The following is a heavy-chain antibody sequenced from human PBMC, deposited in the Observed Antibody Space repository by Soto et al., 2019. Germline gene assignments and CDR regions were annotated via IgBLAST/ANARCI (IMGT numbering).Heavy chain of an antibody. V-gene: IGHV5-10-1*01. CDR2: IDPSDSQT. D-gene: IGHD3-22*01. Sequence: PGESLKISCKGSGYSFAGYWITWVRQKPGKGLEWMGRIDPSDSQTYYSPSFRGQVTISVTKSITTVFLQWGSLRASDTAMYYCARQIYDSDTGPNFQYYFDSWGQGTPVSVSS. CDR1: GYSFAGYW. CDR3: ARQIYDSDTGPNFQYYFDS. J-gene: IGHJ4*02.